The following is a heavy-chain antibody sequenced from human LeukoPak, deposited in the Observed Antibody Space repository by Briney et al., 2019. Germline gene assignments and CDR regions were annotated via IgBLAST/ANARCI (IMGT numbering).Heavy chain of an antibody. J-gene: IGHJ3*02. D-gene: IGHD3-16*01. CDR1: GFTFNTYS. CDR3: ARAMITFGGVNTFDI. V-gene: IGHV3-48*01. CDR2: ISNSSTTI. Sequence: GGSLRLSCAASGFTFNTYSMNWVRQAPGKGLEGMSYISNSSTTINFADSVKGRFTISRNNAKKSLSLQMNSRRAEDTAVYYCARAMITFGGVNTFDIWGQGTMVTVSS.